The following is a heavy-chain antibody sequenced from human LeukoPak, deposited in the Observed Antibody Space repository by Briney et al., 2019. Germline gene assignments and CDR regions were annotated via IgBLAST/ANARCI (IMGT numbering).Heavy chain of an antibody. V-gene: IGHV3-11*04. J-gene: IGHJ5*02. CDR2: ISGGGSDI. Sequence: PGGSLRLSCAASGFTFSDSYMTWLRQTPGKGLEYLSYISGGGSDIIYADSVKGRFTISRDNAKNSLYLQMSSLRVDDSAVYYCARTARLLGPWGQGTLVTVSS. CDR3: ARTARLLGP. D-gene: IGHD2-21*01. CDR1: GFTFSDSY.